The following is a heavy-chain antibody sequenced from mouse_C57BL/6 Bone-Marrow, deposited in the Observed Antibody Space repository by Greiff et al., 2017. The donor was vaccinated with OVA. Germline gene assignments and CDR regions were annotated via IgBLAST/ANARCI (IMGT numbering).Heavy chain of an antibody. D-gene: IGHD6-1*01. CDR3: ARPRLPLPLVAY. Sequence: EVQGVESGGDLVKPGGSLKLSCAASGFTFSSYGMSWVRQTPDQRLEWVATISSGGSSTYYPDSVKGRFTISRDNAKNTLYLQMSSRKSEDTAMDYGARPRLPLPLVAYWGQGTLVTVSA. CDR1: GFTFSSYG. CDR2: ISSGGSST. V-gene: IGHV5-6*01. J-gene: IGHJ3*01.